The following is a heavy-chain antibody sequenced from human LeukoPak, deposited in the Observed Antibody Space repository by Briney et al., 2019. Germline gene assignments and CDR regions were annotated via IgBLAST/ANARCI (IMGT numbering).Heavy chain of an antibody. Sequence: SVKVSCKASGGTFSSYAISWVRQAPGQGLEWMGGIIPIFGTADYAQKFQGRVTITADKSTSTAYMELSSLRSEDTAVYYCARQDYDILTGYYRGHAFDIWGQGTMVTVSS. CDR1: GGTFSSYA. CDR3: ARQDYDILTGYYRGHAFDI. J-gene: IGHJ3*02. CDR2: IIPIFGTA. D-gene: IGHD3-9*01. V-gene: IGHV1-69*06.